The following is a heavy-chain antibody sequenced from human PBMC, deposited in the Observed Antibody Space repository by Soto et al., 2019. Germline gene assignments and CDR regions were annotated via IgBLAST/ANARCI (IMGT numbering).Heavy chain of an antibody. CDR3: AKVTVNYGMDV. CDR2: ISSSSSYI. J-gene: IGHJ6*02. V-gene: IGHV3-21*01. D-gene: IGHD4-17*01. CDR1: GFTFSSYS. Sequence: EVQLVESGGGLVKPGGSLRLSCAASGFTFSSYSMNWVRQAPGKGLEWVSSISSSSSYIYYADSVKGRFTISRDNAKNSRYLQMNSLGAEDTAVYYCAKVTVNYGMDVWGQGTTVTVSS.